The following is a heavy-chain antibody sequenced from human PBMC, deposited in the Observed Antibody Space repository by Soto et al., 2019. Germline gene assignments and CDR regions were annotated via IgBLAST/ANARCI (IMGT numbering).Heavy chain of an antibody. V-gene: IGHV5-51*01. Sequence: LKISCKGVGYKFGSAWIGWVRQMPGKGLEWMGIIKPGTSDIRYSPSCRGHVTISADEAVSTAYLQWSSLKASDTAMYYCARQLSHICDSWGQGTLVTVSS. CDR1: GYKFGSAW. D-gene: IGHD3-3*02. CDR2: IKPGTSDI. CDR3: ARQLSHICDS. J-gene: IGHJ4*02.